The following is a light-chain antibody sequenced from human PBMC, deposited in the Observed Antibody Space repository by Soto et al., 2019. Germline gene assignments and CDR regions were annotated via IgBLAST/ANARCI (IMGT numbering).Light chain of an antibody. CDR3: SSYSLSTAYR. CDR2: EVS. CDR1: SSDVGGYDY. V-gene: IGLV2-14*01. J-gene: IGLJ1*01. Sequence: QSALTQPASVSGSPGQSITISCTGTSSDVGGYDYVSWYQIHPGKAPKLMVFEVSNRPSGVSYRFSGSKSGNTASLTISEPQDDADAAYFCSSYSLSTAYRFGTGTKVTVL.